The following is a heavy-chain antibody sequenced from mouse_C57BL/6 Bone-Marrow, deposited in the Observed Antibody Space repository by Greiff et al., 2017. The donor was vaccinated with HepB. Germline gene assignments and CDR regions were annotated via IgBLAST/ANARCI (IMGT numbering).Heavy chain of an antibody. CDR1: GFNIKDDY. CDR3: TGGWLLA. J-gene: IGHJ3*02. Sequence: VQLQQSGAELVRPGASVKLSCTASGFNIKDDYMHWVKQRPEQGLEWIGWIDPENGDTEYASKFQGKATITADTSSNTAYLLLSSLTSEDTAVYYCTGGWLLAWGQGTLVTVSA. CDR2: IDPENGDT. V-gene: IGHV14-4*01. D-gene: IGHD2-3*01.